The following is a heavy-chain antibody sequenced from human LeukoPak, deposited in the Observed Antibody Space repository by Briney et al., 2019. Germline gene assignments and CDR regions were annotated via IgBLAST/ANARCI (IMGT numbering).Heavy chain of an antibody. V-gene: IGHV3-21*01. CDR1: GFTFSSYS. D-gene: IGHD3-22*01. CDR3: ARAIPNYYDSSGYYYTGGFDY. J-gene: IGHJ4*02. Sequence: GGSLRLSCAASGFTFSSYSMNWVRQAPGKGLEWVSSISSSSSYIYHADSVKGRFTISRDNAKNSLYLQMNSLRAEDTAVYYCARAIPNYYDSSGYYYTGGFDYWGQGTLVTVSS. CDR2: ISSSSSYI.